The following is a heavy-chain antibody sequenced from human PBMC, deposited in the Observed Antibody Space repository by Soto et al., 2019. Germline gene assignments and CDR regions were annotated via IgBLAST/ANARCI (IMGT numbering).Heavy chain of an antibody. D-gene: IGHD5-18*01. CDR1: GGSISSYY. CDR3: ARDREITRGYSYDTYNWFDP. J-gene: IGHJ5*02. V-gene: IGHV4-59*01. Sequence: SETLSLTCTVSGGSISSYYWSWIRQPPGKGLEWIGYIYYSGSTNYNPSLKSRVTISVDTSKNQFSLKLSSVTAADTAVYYCARDREITRGYSYDTYNWFDPWGQGTLVTVSS. CDR2: IYYSGST.